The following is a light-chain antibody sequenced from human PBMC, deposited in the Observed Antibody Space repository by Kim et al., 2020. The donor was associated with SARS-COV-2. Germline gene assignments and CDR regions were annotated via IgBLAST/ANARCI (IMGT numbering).Light chain of an antibody. CDR2: LGS. V-gene: IGKV2-28*01. CDR1: QSLLQSDRYNY. J-gene: IGKJ3*01. CDR3: MQALQTPFT. Sequence: DIVMTQSPLFLPVTPGEPASISCRSSQSLLQSDRYNYLDWYLQKPGQSPQLLIYLGSNRASGVPDRFSGSGSGADFTLKISRVEAEDFGVYYCMQALQTPFTFGPGTKVDIK.